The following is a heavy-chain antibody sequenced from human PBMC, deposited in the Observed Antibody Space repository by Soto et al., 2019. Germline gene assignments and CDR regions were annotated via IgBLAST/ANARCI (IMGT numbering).Heavy chain of an antibody. CDR1: GGSFSGYY. Sequence: SETLSLTCAVDGGSFSGYYWRRIRQPPGKGLEWIGEINHSGSTNYNPSLKCRVTISVDTSKNQFSLKLSSVTAADSAVYYCARGRIAARRFDYWGQGTLVTVSS. CDR3: ARGRIAARRFDY. V-gene: IGHV4-34*01. CDR2: INHSGST. J-gene: IGHJ4*02. D-gene: IGHD6-6*01.